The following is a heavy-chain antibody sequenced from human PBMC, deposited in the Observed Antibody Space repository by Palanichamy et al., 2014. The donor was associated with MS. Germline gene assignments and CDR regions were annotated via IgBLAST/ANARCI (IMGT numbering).Heavy chain of an antibody. Sequence: VQLQQWGAGLLKPSETLSLTCAVYGGSFSGYYWSWIRQPPGKGLEWIGEINHSGSTNYNPSLKSRITISVDTSKNQFSLKLSSVTAADTAVYYCARLGSGYDKNWSGIYSGDWFDPWGQGTLVTVSS. CDR3: ARLGSGYDKNWSGIYSGDWFDP. CDR1: GGSFSGYY. V-gene: IGHV4-34*01. D-gene: IGHD5-12*01. CDR2: INHSGST. J-gene: IGHJ5*02.